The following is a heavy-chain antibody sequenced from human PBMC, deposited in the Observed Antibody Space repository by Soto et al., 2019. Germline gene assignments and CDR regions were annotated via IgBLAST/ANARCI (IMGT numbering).Heavy chain of an antibody. CDR3: AKAVGSYGNFDY. J-gene: IGHJ4*02. Sequence: EVQLVESGGGLVQPGRSLRLSCAASGFTFDDYAMQWVRQAPGKGLEWVSRISWNSGSIGYADSVKGRFTISRDNAKNSLYLQMNSLRAEDTALYYCAKAVGSYGNFDYWGQGPLVTVSS. CDR2: ISWNSGSI. V-gene: IGHV3-9*01. D-gene: IGHD5-18*01. CDR1: GFTFDDYA.